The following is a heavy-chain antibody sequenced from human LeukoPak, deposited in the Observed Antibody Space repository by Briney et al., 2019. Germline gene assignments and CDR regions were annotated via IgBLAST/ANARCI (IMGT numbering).Heavy chain of an antibody. CDR1: GFTFSSYA. D-gene: IGHD3-10*01. CDR3: AFFYHGSGSYSFDY. CDR2: ISGSGGST. Sequence: GGSLRLSCAASGFTFSSYAMSWVRQAPGKGLEWVSAISGSGGSTYYADSVKGRFTISRDNSKNTLYLQMNSLRAEDTAVYYCAFFYHGSGSYSFDYWGQGTLVTVSS. J-gene: IGHJ4*02. V-gene: IGHV3-23*01.